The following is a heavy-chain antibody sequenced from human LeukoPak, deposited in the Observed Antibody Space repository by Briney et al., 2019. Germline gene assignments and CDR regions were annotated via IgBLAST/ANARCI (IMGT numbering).Heavy chain of an antibody. Sequence: SETLSLTYTVSGGSISSGSYYWSWSRQPAGKGLEWIGRIYTSGSTNYNPSLKIQVTVSVDTSKNQFSLKLSSVTAADTAVYYCARSGDFWSGYYMDVWGKGTTVTVSS. CDR1: GGSISSGSYY. D-gene: IGHD3-3*01. CDR2: IYTSGST. V-gene: IGHV4-61*02. CDR3: ARSGDFWSGYYMDV. J-gene: IGHJ6*03.